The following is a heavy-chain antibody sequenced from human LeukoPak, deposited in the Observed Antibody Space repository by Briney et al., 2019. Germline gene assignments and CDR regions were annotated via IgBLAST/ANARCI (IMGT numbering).Heavy chain of an antibody. V-gene: IGHV4-31*03. CDR1: GGSISSGGYY. J-gene: IGHJ4*02. CDR3: ARVSEQQLGLFEY. Sequence: SETLSLTCTVSGGSISSGGYYWSWIRQHPGKGLEWMGYIYNSGSTYHNPSLKSRVTISVDTSKNQFSLKLSSVTAADTAAYYCARVSEQQLGLFEYWGQGTLVTVSS. D-gene: IGHD6-13*01. CDR2: IYNSGST.